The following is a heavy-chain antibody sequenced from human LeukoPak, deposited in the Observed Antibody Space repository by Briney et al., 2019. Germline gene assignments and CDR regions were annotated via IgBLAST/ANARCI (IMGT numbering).Heavy chain of an antibody. D-gene: IGHD3-3*01. CDR2: IYSDGMT. Sequence: GGSLRLSCAASGFSVSDNYINWVRQAPGKGLEWVSIIYSDGMTYYGDSVKGRFTISRDNSKNTVYLQMNSPRAEDTAVYYCAKGAIFGVIIPFDPWGQGTLVTVSS. J-gene: IGHJ5*02. CDR3: AKGAIFGVIIPFDP. V-gene: IGHV3-53*01. CDR1: GFSVSDNY.